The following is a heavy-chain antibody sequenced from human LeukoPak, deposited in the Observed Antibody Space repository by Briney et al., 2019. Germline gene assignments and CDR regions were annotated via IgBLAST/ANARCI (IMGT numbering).Heavy chain of an antibody. CDR3: AEPGITMIGGV. D-gene: IGHD3-10*02. J-gene: IGHJ6*04. V-gene: IGHV3-48*03. CDR2: ISSSGSTI. CDR1: GFTFSSYE. Sequence: GGSRRLSCAASGFTFSSYEMNWVRQAPGKGLEWVSYISSSGSTIYYADSVKGRSTISRDNAKNSLYLQMNSLRAEDTAVYYCAEPGITMIGGVWGKGTTVTISS.